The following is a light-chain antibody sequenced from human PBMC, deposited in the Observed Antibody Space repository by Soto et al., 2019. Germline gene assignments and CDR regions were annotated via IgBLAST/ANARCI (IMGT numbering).Light chain of an antibody. Sequence: DIQMTQSPSSLSASVGDRVTITCRASQSITNYLNWYQQKPGKAPKLLMYAISTLQSGVPSRFGGIGSGTEFTLTISILQTDDFATYYCQQSYSTPYTFGQGTKVDIK. J-gene: IGKJ2*01. V-gene: IGKV1-39*01. CDR3: QQSYSTPYT. CDR2: AIS. CDR1: QSITNY.